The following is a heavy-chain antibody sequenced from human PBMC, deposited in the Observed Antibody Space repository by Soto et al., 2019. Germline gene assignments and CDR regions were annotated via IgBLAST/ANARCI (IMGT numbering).Heavy chain of an antibody. CDR3: AREDDGGDSLDV. Sequence: PSETLSLTCTVSGDSISSDYYHWTWIRQSPGKGLEWIGYIHHSGSILYNPSLKSRVTISVDTSKNQFSLHPTSVTAADTAVYFCAREDDGGDSLDVWGQGTTVTVSS. D-gene: IGHD2-21*02. CDR2: IHHSGSI. J-gene: IGHJ6*02. V-gene: IGHV4-30-4*08. CDR1: GDSISSDYYH.